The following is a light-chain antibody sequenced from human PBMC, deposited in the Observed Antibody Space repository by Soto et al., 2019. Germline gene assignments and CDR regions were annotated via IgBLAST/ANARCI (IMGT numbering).Light chain of an antibody. CDR3: HQLNSYPIT. CDR2: AAS. V-gene: IGKV1-9*01. CDR1: QGISSY. J-gene: IGKJ5*01. Sequence: DIQLTQSPSFLSASVGDRVTITCRASQGISSYLAWYQQKPGKAPKLLIYAASTLQSGVPSRFSGSGSGTEFTLTISSLQPEDFATYYRHQLNSYPITFGQGTRLEIK.